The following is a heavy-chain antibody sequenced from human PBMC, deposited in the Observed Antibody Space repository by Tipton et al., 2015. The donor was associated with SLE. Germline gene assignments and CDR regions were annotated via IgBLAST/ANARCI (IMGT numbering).Heavy chain of an antibody. CDR1: GYTFTSYG. Sequence: QLVQSGAEVKKPGASVKVSCKASGYTFTSYGISWVRQAPGQGLEWMGWISAYNGNTNYAQKLQGRVTMTTDTSTSTAYMELRSLRSDDTAVYYCARGTGYCSSTSCLSAEYFQHWGQGTLVTVSS. CDR3: ARGTGYCSSTSCLSAEYFQH. CDR2: ISAYNGNT. D-gene: IGHD2-2*01. J-gene: IGHJ1*01. V-gene: IGHV1-18*01.